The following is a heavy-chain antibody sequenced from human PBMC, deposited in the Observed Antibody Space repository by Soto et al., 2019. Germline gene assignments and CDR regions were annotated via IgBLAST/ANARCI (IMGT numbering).Heavy chain of an antibody. CDR2: IGGSGSSA. CDR1: GFTFKNFA. D-gene: IGHD3-10*01. J-gene: IGHJ5*02. V-gene: IGHV3-23*01. Sequence: EVQLLESGGGLVQPGGSLRLSCVASGFTFKNFAMTWVRQAPGKGMEWVSAIGGSGSSANYADSVKGRFTVSRDDSKSTLYLQMSGLRVDDTAQYYCAKDAVAYNGEWDWFDLWGQGTLVTVSS. CDR3: AKDAVAYNGEWDWFDL.